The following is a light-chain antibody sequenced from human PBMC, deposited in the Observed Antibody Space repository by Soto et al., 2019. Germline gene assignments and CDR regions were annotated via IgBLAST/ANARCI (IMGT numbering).Light chain of an antibody. Sequence: DIQMTQSPSSLSASVGDRVTITCRASQGISNYLAWYQQIPGKVPKLLISAASTLQSCVPSRFSGSGSGTDFTLTSSRLQPEDVATYYCQKNNCVPAFGGGTKVEIK. J-gene: IGKJ4*01. CDR3: QKNNCVPA. V-gene: IGKV1-27*01. CDR1: QGISNY. CDR2: AAS.